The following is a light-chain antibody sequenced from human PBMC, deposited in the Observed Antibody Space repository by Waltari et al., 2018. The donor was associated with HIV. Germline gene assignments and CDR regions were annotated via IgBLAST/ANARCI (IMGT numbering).Light chain of an antibody. CDR2: GTD. CDR1: NSNIGTNA. J-gene: IGLJ2*01. V-gene: IGLV1-44*01. Sequence: QSLLTQPPSASGTPGQRVTISCSGSNSNIGTNAVNWSQQVPGTAPKVIIYGTDQRPSGVPDRFSGSKSGTSASLAISALQSEDEADYYCATWDDSLVRPGVVFGGRTKLTVL. CDR3: ATWDDSLVRPGVV.